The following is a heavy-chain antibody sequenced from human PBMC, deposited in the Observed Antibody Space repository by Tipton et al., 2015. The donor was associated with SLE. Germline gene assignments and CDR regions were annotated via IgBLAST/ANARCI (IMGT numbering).Heavy chain of an antibody. CDR3: ARGRGATKFQH. J-gene: IGHJ1*01. CDR1: GGSISSSSYY. CDR2: INHSGST. D-gene: IGHD1-26*01. V-gene: IGHV4-39*07. Sequence: TLSLTCTVSGGSISSSSYYWGWIRQPPGKGLEWIGEINHSGSTNYNPSLKSRVTISVDTSKNQFSLKLSSVTAADTAVYYCARGRGATKFQHWGQGTLVTVSS.